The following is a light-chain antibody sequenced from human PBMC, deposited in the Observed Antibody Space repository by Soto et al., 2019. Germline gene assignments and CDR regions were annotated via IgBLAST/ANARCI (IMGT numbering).Light chain of an antibody. J-gene: IGKJ1*01. CDR1: QSISSW. CDR3: HEYNNYPWP. CDR2: KAF. V-gene: IGKV1-5*03. Sequence: DIQMTQSPSTLSASVGDRVTITCRASQSISSWLAWYQQKPGKAPKHQIYKAFSLVSGVPSRFSGSGSRTAVTLPSSNPPPNQSAVQYGHEYNNYPWPFGQGTKVEIK.